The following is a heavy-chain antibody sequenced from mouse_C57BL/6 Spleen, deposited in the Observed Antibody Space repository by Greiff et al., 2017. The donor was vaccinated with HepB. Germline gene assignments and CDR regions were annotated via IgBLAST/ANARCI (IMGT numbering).Heavy chain of an antibody. D-gene: IGHD2-3*01. CDR2: IDPETGGT. CDR3: TRDDGYSWYFDV. J-gene: IGHJ1*03. V-gene: IGHV1-15*01. CDR1: GYTFTDYE. Sequence: QVQLKESGAELVRPGASVTLSCKASGYTFTDYEMHWVKQTPVHGLEWIGAIDPETGGTAYNQKFKGKAILTADKSSSTAYMELRSLTSEDSAVYYCTRDDGYSWYFDVWGTGTTVTVSS.